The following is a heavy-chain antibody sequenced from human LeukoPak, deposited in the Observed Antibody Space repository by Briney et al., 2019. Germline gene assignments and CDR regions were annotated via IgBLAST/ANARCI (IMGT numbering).Heavy chain of an antibody. CDR3: AKCPDPYYDCWSGYPEGLNWFDP. J-gene: IGHJ5*02. Sequence: PGGSLRLSCAASGFTFSSYAMSWVRQAPGKGLEWVSAISGSGGSTYYADSVKGRFTISRDNSKNTLYLQMNSLRAEDTAVYYCAKCPDPYYDCWSGYPEGLNWFDPWGQGTLVTVSS. CDR2: ISGSGGST. CDR1: GFTFSSYA. D-gene: IGHD3-3*01. V-gene: IGHV3-23*01.